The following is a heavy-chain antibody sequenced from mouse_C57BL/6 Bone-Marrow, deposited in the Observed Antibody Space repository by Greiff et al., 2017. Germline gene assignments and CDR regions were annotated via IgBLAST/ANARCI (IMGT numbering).Heavy chain of an antibody. V-gene: IGHV14-4*01. CDR2: IDPENGDT. CDR3: TTAITTVSRGYAMDY. Sequence: EVQLVESGAELVRPGASVKLSCTASGFNIKDDYMHWVKQRPEQGLEWIGWIDPENGDTEYASKFQGKATITADTSSNAAYLQLSSLTSEDTAVYYCTTAITTVSRGYAMDYWGQGTSVTVSS. J-gene: IGHJ4*01. CDR1: GFNIKDDY. D-gene: IGHD1-1*01.